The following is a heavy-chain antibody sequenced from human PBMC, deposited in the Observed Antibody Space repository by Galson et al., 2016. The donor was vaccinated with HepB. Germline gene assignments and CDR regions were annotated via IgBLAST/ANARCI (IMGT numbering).Heavy chain of an antibody. CDR1: GYTFINYF. CDR2: INPSSGGSA. V-gene: IGHV1-46*01. J-gene: IGHJ4*02. Sequence: SVKVSCKASGYTFINYFLHWVRQAPGQGPEWMGIINPSSGGSANFAQKFQGRVSMTSDRSTSTVYMELSSLRSEDTAVYYRARDNGYSYGYWDYWGQGTLVTVPS. CDR3: ARDNGYSYGYWDY. D-gene: IGHD5-18*01.